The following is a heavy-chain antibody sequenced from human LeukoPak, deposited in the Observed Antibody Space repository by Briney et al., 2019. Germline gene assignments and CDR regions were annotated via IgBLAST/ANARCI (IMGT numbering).Heavy chain of an antibody. V-gene: IGHV4-30-4*01. J-gene: IGHJ5*02. CDR1: GDSISSGDYY. CDR3: AREGYSGSGGYNWFDP. CDR2: IYYSGST. D-gene: IGHD5-12*01. Sequence: PSETLSPTCTVSGDSISSGDYYWSWIRQPPGKSLEWIGYIYYSGSTYYNPSLKSRVTISVDTSKNQFSLKLSSVTAADTAVYYCAREGYSGSGGYNWFDPWGQGTLVTVSS.